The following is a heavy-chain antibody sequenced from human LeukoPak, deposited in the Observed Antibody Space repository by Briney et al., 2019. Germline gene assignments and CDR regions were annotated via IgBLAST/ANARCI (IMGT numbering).Heavy chain of an antibody. CDR3: ARDHASYNWFDP. D-gene: IGHD2-2*01. Sequence: ASVKVPCKASGYTFTGYYMHWVRQAPGQGLEWMGWINPNSGGTNYAQKFQGRVTMTRDTSISTAYMELSRLRSDDTAVYYCARDHASYNWFDPWGKGTTVTVSS. CDR1: GYTFTGYY. CDR2: INPNSGGT. J-gene: IGHJ5*01. V-gene: IGHV1-2*02.